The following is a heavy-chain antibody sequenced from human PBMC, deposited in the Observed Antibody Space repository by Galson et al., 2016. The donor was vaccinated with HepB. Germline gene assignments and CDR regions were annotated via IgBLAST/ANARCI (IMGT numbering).Heavy chain of an antibody. CDR1: GFSLTTSGVG. D-gene: IGHD3-9*01. J-gene: IGHJ4*02. CDR2: IYWDDDT. CDR3: AHSYYDIFAGYQPIDY. Sequence: PALVKPTQTLTLTCTFSGFSLTTSGVGVGWIRQSPGEALEWLAFIYWDDDTRYSPSLKSRLTITKDTSKNQVVLTMTNMDPVDTATYYCAHSYYDIFAGYQPIDYWGQGTLVTVSS. V-gene: IGHV2-5*02.